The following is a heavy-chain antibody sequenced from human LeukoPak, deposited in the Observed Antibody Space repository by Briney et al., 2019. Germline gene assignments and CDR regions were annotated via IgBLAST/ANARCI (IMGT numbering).Heavy chain of an antibody. CDR2: IVVGSGNT. Sequence: SVKVSCKASGFTFTSSAMQWVRQARGQRLEWIGWIVVGSGNTNYAQKFQERVTITRDMSTSTAYMELSSLRSGDTAVYYCAAEALSGRDPNTYFDYWGQGTLVTVSS. CDR1: GFTFTSSA. V-gene: IGHV1-58*02. CDR3: AAEALSGRDPNTYFDY. J-gene: IGHJ4*02. D-gene: IGHD6-19*01.